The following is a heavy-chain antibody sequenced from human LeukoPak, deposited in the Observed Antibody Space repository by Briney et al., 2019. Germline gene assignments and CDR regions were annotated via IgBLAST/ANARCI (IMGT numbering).Heavy chain of an antibody. CDR3: ARNVLPLSTGYFYYYYMDV. CDR1: GYTFSSYG. V-gene: IGHV1-18*01. CDR2: ISGYNGNT. D-gene: IGHD2-8*02. J-gene: IGHJ6*03. Sequence: VASVKVSCKASGYTFSSYGISWVRQAPGQGLGWMGWISGYNGNTNSAQSLQGRVTMTTDTSASTAYMELRSLTSDDTAVYYCARNVLPLSTGYFYYYYMDVWGKGTAVTVSS.